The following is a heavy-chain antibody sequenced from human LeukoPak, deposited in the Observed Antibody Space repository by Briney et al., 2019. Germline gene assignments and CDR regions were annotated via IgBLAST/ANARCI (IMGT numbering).Heavy chain of an antibody. J-gene: IGHJ2*01. D-gene: IGHD6-19*01. Sequence: GASVKVSCKASGYTFTGYYMHWVRQAPGQGLEWMGWINPNSGGTNYAQKFQGWVTMTRDTSISTAYMELSRLRSDDTAVYYCARGTGYSSGWYGWYFDLWGRGTLVTVSS. CDR1: GYTFTGYY. CDR2: INPNSGGT. V-gene: IGHV1-2*04. CDR3: ARGTGYSSGWYGWYFDL.